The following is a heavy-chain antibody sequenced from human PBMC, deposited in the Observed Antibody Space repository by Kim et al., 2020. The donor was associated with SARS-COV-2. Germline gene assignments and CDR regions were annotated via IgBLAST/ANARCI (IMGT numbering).Heavy chain of an antibody. D-gene: IGHD3-16*01. J-gene: IGHJ6*02. CDR3: AGERRPPVGGNYYGMDV. Sequence: SMKGRFTISSDNSKNTLCLQMTSRRAEDTAVYYCAGERRPPVGGNYYGMDVWGQGTTVTVSS. V-gene: IGHV3-53*01.